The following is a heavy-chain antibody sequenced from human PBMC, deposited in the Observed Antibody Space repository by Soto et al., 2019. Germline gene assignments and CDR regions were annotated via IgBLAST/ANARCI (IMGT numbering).Heavy chain of an antibody. D-gene: IGHD3-10*01. V-gene: IGHV4-4*02. Sequence: PSETLSLTCVVSGASISRTYWWSWVRQPPGKGLEWIGEIYHTGSTKYNPSLKSRVTISIDKSNNEFSLKLNSVTAADTAVYYCARGGYYYGSGRTPIDYWGQGTLVT. CDR3: ARGGYYYGSGRTPIDY. CDR1: GASISRTYW. CDR2: IYHTGST. J-gene: IGHJ4*02.